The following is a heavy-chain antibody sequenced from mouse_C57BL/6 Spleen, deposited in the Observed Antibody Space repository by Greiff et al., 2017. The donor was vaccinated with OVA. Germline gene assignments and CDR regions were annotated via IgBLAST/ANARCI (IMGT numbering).Heavy chain of an antibody. CDR2: IYPGSGST. V-gene: IGHV1-55*01. CDR3: ARGDYYGSSHWYFDV. D-gene: IGHD1-1*01. Sequence: QVQLQQPGAELVKPGASVQMSCKASGYTFTSYWITWVKPRPGQGLEWIGDIYPGSGSTNYNEKFKSKATLTVDTSSSPAYMQLSSLTSEDSAVYYCARGDYYGSSHWYFDVWGTGTTVTVSS. J-gene: IGHJ1*03. CDR1: GYTFTSYW.